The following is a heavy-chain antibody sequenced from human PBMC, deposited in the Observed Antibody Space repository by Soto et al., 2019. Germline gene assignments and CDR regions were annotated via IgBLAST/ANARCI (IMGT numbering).Heavy chain of an antibody. CDR2: INHSGST. Sequence: QVQLQQWGAGLLKPSETLSLTCAVYGGSFSGYYWSWIRQPPGKGLEWIGEINHSGSTNDNPSLTSRVTISVDTSKNQFSLKLSSVTAADTAVYYCARGPYCSSTSCTRSYYYYGMDVWGQGTTVTVSS. D-gene: IGHD2-2*01. CDR3: ARGPYCSSTSCTRSYYYYGMDV. V-gene: IGHV4-34*01. CDR1: GGSFSGYY. J-gene: IGHJ6*02.